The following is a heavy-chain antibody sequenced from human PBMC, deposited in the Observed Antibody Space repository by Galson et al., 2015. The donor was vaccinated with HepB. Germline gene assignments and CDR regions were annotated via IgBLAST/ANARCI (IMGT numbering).Heavy chain of an antibody. CDR1: GGSISSYY. D-gene: IGHD3-22*01. V-gene: IGHV4-59*01. CDR2: IYYSGST. Sequence: ETLSLTCTVSGGSISSYYWSWIRQPPGKGLEWIGYIYYSGSTNYNPSLKSRVTISVDTSKNQFSLKLSSVTAADTAVYYCARWGSSGYYFDYWGQGTLVTVSS. J-gene: IGHJ4*02. CDR3: ARWGSSGYYFDY.